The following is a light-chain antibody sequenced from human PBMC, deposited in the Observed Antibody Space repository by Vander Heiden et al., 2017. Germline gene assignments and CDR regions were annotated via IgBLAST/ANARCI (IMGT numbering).Light chain of an antibody. CDR1: QSISNW. Sequence: DIQMTQSPSTLSASVGDRVSITCRASQSISNWMAWYQQKPGKAPQLLIYMASNLESGVPSRFSGSGSVTEFTLTISSLQPEDFATYYCLQDNSYSRTFGQGTKVEIK. CDR3: LQDNSYSRT. V-gene: IGKV1-5*03. CDR2: MAS. J-gene: IGKJ1*01.